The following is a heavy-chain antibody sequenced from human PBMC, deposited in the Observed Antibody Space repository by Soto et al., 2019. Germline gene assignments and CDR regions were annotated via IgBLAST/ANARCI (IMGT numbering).Heavy chain of an antibody. V-gene: IGHV4-30-4*01. J-gene: IGHJ4*02. CDR1: GGSISSGDYY. CDR2: IYYSGST. CDR3: ARDASRNYDYVWGSYRYFDY. D-gene: IGHD3-16*02. Sequence: SETLSLTCTVSGGSISSGDYYWSWIRQPPGKGLEWIGYIYYSGSTYYNPSLKSRVTISVDTSKNQFSLKLSSVTAADTAVYYCARDASRNYDYVWGSYRYFDYWGQGTLVTVSS.